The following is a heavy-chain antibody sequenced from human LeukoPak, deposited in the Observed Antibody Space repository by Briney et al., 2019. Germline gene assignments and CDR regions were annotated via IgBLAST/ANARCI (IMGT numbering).Heavy chain of an antibody. CDR3: ARDGEYSYGYNTL. J-gene: IGHJ4*02. V-gene: IGHV3-21*01. CDR1: GFTFSSYS. CDR2: ISSSSSYI. Sequence: KPGGSLRLSCAASGFTFSSYSMNWVRQAPGKGLEWASSISSSSSYIYYADSVKGRFTISRDNAKNSLYLQMNSLRAEDTAVYYCARDGEYSYGYNTLWGQGTLVTVSS. D-gene: IGHD5-18*01.